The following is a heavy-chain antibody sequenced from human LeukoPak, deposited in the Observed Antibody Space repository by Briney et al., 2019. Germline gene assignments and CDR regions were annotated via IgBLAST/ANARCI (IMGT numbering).Heavy chain of an antibody. CDR3: ERRRSCSGGSCYEDFDY. D-gene: IGHD2-15*01. CDR2: IYPGDSDT. Sequence: PGESLKISCKGSGYSFTSYWIGWVRQMPGKGLEWMGVIYPGDSDTRYSPSFQGQVTISADKSISTAYLQWSSLKASDTAMYYCERRRSCSGGSCYEDFDYWGQGTLVTVSS. V-gene: IGHV5-51*01. CDR1: GYSFTSYW. J-gene: IGHJ4*02.